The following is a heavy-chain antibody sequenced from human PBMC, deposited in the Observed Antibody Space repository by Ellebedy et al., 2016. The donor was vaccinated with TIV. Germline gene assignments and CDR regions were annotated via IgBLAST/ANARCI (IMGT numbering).Heavy chain of an antibody. D-gene: IGHD5-18*01. CDR3: ARSARGYSYGPIDY. CDR1: GYTFTSYG. J-gene: IGHJ4*02. CDR2: ISAYNGNT. Sequence: AASVKVSCKASGYTFTSYGISWVRQAPGQGLEWMGWISAYNGNTNYAQKFQGRVTMTRDTSTSTVYMELSSLRSEDTAVYYWARSARGYSYGPIDYWGQGTLVTVSS. V-gene: IGHV1-18*01.